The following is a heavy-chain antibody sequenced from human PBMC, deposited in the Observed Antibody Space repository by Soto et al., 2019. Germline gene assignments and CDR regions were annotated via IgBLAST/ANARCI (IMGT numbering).Heavy chain of an antibody. CDR2: INAGNGNT. J-gene: IGHJ4*02. Sequence: ASVKVSCKASGYTFTSYAMHWVRQAPGQRLEWMRWINAGNGNTKYSQKFQGRVTITRDTSASTAYMELSSLRSEDTAVYYCARGTPELAHRWGTFDYRGQGTLVTVSS. CDR1: GYTFTSYA. D-gene: IGHD3-16*01. V-gene: IGHV1-3*01. CDR3: ARGTPELAHRWGTFDY.